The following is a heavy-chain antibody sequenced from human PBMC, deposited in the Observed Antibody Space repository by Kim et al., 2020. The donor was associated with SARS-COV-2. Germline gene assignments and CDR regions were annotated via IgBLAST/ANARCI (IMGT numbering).Heavy chain of an antibody. CDR2: IGIAGDT. CDR1: SFTLSQYD. CDR3: TRGQKGMDV. J-gene: IGHJ6*02. Sequence: GGSLRLSCVASSFTLSQYDIHWVRQATGGRLEWVAGIGIAGDTYYPDPVKGRFTISRDNVRDSVSLQLNSLTAGDSGVYYCTRGQKGMDVWGQGTTVTVA. V-gene: IGHV3-13*04.